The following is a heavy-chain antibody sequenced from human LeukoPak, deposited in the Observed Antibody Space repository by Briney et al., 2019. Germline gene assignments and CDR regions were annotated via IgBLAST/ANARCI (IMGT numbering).Heavy chain of an antibody. D-gene: IGHD3-3*01. CDR1: GGSFSGYY. V-gene: IGHV4-34*01. Sequence: PSETLSLTCAVYGGSFSGYYWSWIRQPPGRGLEWIGEINHSGSTNYNPSLKSRVTISVDTSKNQFSLKLSSVTAADTAVYYCARGDFWSGYYGAQWFDYWGQGTLVTVSS. CDR2: INHSGST. J-gene: IGHJ4*02. CDR3: ARGDFWSGYYGAQWFDY.